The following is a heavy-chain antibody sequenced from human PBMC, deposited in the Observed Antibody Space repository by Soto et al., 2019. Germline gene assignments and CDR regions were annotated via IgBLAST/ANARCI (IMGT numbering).Heavy chain of an antibody. CDR3: ARDRGSQNWYFGV. D-gene: IGHD3-10*01. V-gene: IGHV1-69*01. CDR2: IVPLLGTA. CDR1: GDIFSSYP. J-gene: IGHJ2*01. Sequence: QVQLVQSGAEVKKPGSSVKVSCKASGDIFSSYPFSWVRQAPGQGLEWMGGIVPLLGTADYAQKFQDRVTITADDSTSTGYMELSSLRSDDTAVYYCARDRGSQNWYFGVWGRGTLVSVSS.